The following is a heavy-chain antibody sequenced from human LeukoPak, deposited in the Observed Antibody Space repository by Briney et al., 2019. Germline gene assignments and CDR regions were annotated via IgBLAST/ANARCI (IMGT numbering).Heavy chain of an antibody. Sequence: GGSLRLSCAASGFTFSSYSMNWVRQAPGKGLEWVSYISSSSSTIYYADSVKGRFTISRDNAKNSLYLQMNSLRAEDTAVYYCARDLIVVVPAAIQRYMDVWGKGTTVTVSS. CDR1: GFTFSSYS. CDR3: ARDLIVVVPAAIQRYMDV. J-gene: IGHJ6*03. V-gene: IGHV3-48*04. D-gene: IGHD2-2*02. CDR2: ISSSSSTI.